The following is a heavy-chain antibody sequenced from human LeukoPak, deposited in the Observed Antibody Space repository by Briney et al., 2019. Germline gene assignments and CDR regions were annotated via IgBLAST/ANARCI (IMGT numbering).Heavy chain of an antibody. J-gene: IGHJ4*02. CDR2: ISAYNSNT. CDR3: ARGIGSHWTEVRDADY. D-gene: IGHD1-1*01. V-gene: IGHV1-18*01. CDR1: GYTFTSYG. Sequence: ASVKVSCKASGYTFTSYGISWVRQAPGQGLEWVGWISAYNSNTNYAQKLQGRVTMTTDTSTSTAYMELRSLRSDDTAVYYCARGIGSHWTEVRDADYWGQGALVTVSS.